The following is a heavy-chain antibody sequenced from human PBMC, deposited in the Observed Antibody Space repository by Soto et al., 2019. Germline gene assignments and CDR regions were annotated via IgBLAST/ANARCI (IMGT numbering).Heavy chain of an antibody. Sequence: QLQLQESGPGLVKPSETLSLTCTVSGGSISSSSYYWGWIRQPPGKGLEWIGSIYYSGSTYYNPSLKSRVTISVDTSKNQFSLKLSSVTAADTAVYYCARHEGGYSGYEPYFDYWGQGTLVTVSS. J-gene: IGHJ4*02. D-gene: IGHD5-12*01. V-gene: IGHV4-39*01. CDR3: ARHEGGYSGYEPYFDY. CDR2: IYYSGST. CDR1: GGSISSSSYY.